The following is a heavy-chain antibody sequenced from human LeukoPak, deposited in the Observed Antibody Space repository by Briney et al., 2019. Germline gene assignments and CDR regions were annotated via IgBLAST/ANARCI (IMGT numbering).Heavy chain of an antibody. J-gene: IGHJ4*02. CDR2: ISGSGGST. CDR1: GFTFSSYA. CDR3: AKYRHGSGRGSFDY. D-gene: IGHD3-10*01. Sequence: PGGSLRLSCAAPGFTFSSYAMSWVRQAPGKGLEWVSAISGSGGSTYYADSVKGRFTISRDNSKNTLYLQMNSLRAEDTAVYYCAKYRHGSGRGSFDYWGQGTLVTVSS. V-gene: IGHV3-23*01.